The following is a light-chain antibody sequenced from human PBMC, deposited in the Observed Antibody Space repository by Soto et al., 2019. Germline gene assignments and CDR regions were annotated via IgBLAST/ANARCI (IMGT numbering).Light chain of an antibody. CDR1: QSVNNN. J-gene: IGKJ4*01. CDR3: QKYNNWPLT. CDR2: GAS. V-gene: IGKV3-15*01. Sequence: EIVMTQSPATLSVSPGERATLSCRASQSVNNNLAWYQQKPGQAPRLLIYGASARATGIPARFSGSGSGTEFTLTIRSLQSEDFAVYYCQKYNNWPLTFGGGTKGEIK.